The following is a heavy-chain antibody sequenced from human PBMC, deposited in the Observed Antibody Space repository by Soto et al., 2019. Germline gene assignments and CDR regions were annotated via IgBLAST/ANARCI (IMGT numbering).Heavy chain of an antibody. V-gene: IGHV3-74*01. CDR3: ARDGRPALDY. J-gene: IGHJ4*02. CDR1: EFAVSMDG. CDR2: SNSDGSST. Sequence: GALGRSCAASEFAVSMDGIDLFRQAPGKGLVWVSRSNSDGSSTSSADSVKGRFTISRDNAKNTLYLQMNSLRAEDTAVYYCARDGRPALDYWGQGTLVTVSS. D-gene: IGHD2-2*01.